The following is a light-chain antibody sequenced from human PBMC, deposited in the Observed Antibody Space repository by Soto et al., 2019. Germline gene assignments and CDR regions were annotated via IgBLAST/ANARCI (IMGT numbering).Light chain of an antibody. J-gene: IGKJ1*01. CDR2: EAS. Sequence: DIQMTQSPSTLSASAGDRVTITCRASQRVSAWLAWYQQRPGKAPRLLIYEASTLQSGVPSRFSGGGSGTEFTLTISSLQPEDFATYYCQQYENYQRTFGQGTKVEIK. CDR3: QQYENYQRT. CDR1: QRVSAW. V-gene: IGKV1-5*03.